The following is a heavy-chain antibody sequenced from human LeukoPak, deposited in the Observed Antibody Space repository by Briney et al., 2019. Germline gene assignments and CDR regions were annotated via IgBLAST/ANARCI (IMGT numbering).Heavy chain of an antibody. CDR3: AGDYYGSGSYSTDDAFDI. V-gene: IGHV3-21*01. Sequence: GGSLRLSCAASGFTFSTYAMSWVRQIPGKGLEWVSSISSSSSYIYYADSVKGRFTISRDNAKNSLYLQMNSLRAEDTAVYYCAGDYYGSGSYSTDDAFDIWGQGTMVTVSS. CDR2: ISSSSSYI. J-gene: IGHJ3*02. D-gene: IGHD3-10*01. CDR1: GFTFSTYA.